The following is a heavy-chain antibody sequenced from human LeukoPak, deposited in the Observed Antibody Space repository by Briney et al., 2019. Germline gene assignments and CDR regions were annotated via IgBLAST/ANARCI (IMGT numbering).Heavy chain of an antibody. CDR3: ARDMDSRYDSSAHQAHDVFDI. V-gene: IGHV3-74*01. CDR1: GFTFSSYG. Sequence: GGSLRLSCAASGFTFSSYGMSWVRQAPGKGLVWVSRINSDGSSTRYADSVKGRFTISRDNAKNMLYLQMNSLRAEDTAVYYCARDMDSRYDSSAHQAHDVFDIWGQGTMVTVSS. J-gene: IGHJ3*02. D-gene: IGHD3-22*01. CDR2: INSDGSST.